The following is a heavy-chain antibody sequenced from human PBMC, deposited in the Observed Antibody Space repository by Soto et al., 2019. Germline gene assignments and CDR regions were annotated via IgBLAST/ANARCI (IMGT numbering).Heavy chain of an antibody. CDR3: ARVAAAEILWFDL. D-gene: IGHD6-13*01. CDR2: INAGNGNT. CDR1: GYTFTSYA. J-gene: IGHJ5*02. V-gene: IGHV1-3*01. Sequence: ASVKVSCKASGYTFTSYAVHWVRQAPGQRLEWMGWINAGNGNTKYSQKFQGRVTITRDTSASTAYMELSSLRSEDTAVYYCARVAAAEILWFDLWGQGTLVTVSS.